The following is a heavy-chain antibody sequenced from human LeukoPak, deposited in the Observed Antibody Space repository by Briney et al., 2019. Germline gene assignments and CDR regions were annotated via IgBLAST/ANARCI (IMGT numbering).Heavy chain of an antibody. CDR3: TSHAAFDP. CDR2: IKSKNVGGTT. V-gene: IGHV3-15*01. CDR1: GFTFSSYS. Sequence: PGGSLRLSCAASGFTFSSYSMNWVRQAPGKGLEWVGRIKSKNVGGTTDYAAPAKGRFTISRDDSKNTVYLQMNSLKIEDTAVYYCTSHAAFDPWGQGTLVTVSS. J-gene: IGHJ5*02.